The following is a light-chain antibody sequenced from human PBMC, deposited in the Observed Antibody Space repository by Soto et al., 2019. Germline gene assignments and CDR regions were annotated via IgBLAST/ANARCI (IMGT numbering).Light chain of an antibody. J-gene: IGKJ1*01. Sequence: EIVLTQSPGTLSLSPGERATLSCRASQSVTSNYLAWHQQKPGQAPRLLIYGASSRVTGIPDRFSGSGSGTDFTLTISRLEPEDFAVYYCQQYGSSPWTFGQGTKVEIK. CDR3: QQYGSSPWT. V-gene: IGKV3-20*01. CDR2: GAS. CDR1: QSVTSNY.